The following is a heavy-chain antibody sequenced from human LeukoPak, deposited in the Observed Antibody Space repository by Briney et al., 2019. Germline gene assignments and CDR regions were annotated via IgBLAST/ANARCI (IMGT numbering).Heavy chain of an antibody. CDR1: GFTFSSYA. D-gene: IGHD3-10*01. CDR2: ISYDGGNK. J-gene: IGHJ4*02. V-gene: IGHV3-30-3*01. CDR3: AREGTYYFDY. Sequence: GGSLRLSCAASGFTFSSYAMHWVRQAPGKGLEWVAVISYDGGNKYYADSVKGRFTISRDNSKNTLYLQMNSLRAEDTAVYYCAREGTYYFDYWGQGTLVTVSS.